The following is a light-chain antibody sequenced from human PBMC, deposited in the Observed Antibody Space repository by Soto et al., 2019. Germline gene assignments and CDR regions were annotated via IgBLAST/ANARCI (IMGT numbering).Light chain of an antibody. CDR1: SSDVGGYKY. CDR3: SSFSSSTTPYV. Sequence: QSVLTQPASVSGSPGQSITISCTGTSSDVGGYKYVSWYQHHADKAPKLMIYEVSNRPSGVSNRFSGSKSGNTASLTIYGLQAEDEADYYCSSFSSSTTPYVFGTGTKVTVL. CDR2: EVS. J-gene: IGLJ1*01. V-gene: IGLV2-14*01.